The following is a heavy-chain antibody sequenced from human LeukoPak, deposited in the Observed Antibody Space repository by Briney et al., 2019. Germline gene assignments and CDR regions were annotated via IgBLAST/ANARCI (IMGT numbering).Heavy chain of an antibody. Sequence: ASVKVSCKASGYTFTSYYMHWVRQAPGQGLEWMGIINPSGGSTSYAQKFQGRVTMTRDTSTSTVYMELSSLRSEDTAVYYCAKGYCSSTSCYTGTGWFDPWGQGTLVTVSS. J-gene: IGHJ5*02. CDR3: AKGYCSSTSCYTGTGWFDP. V-gene: IGHV1-46*01. CDR1: GYTFTSYY. D-gene: IGHD2-2*02. CDR2: INPSGGST.